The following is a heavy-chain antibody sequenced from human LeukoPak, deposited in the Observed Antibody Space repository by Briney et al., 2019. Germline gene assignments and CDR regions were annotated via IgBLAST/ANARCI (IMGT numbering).Heavy chain of an antibody. CDR3: ARDTIAVTAQYFFDS. CDR1: GFAFSSSN. J-gene: IGHJ4*02. Sequence: GGSLRLSCAASGFAFSSSNLNWFRQAPGKGLEWVSSITSDAYIYYADSLKGRFSISRDNAKNSVFLQMISLRAEDTAVYYCARDTIAVTAQYFFDSWGQGTLVTVSS. CDR2: ITSDAYI. D-gene: IGHD6-19*01. V-gene: IGHV3-21*01.